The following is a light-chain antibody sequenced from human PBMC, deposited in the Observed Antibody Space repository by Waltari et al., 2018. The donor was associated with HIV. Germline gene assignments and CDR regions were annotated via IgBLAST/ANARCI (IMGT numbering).Light chain of an antibody. CDR3: QQYYNYPYT. J-gene: IGKJ2*01. CDR2: AAS. CDR1: QGISNY. V-gene: IGKV1-8*01. Sequence: AIRMTQSPSSFSASTGDRVTITCRASQGISNYLAWYQQQPGKAPKLLLYAASTLQTGIPSRFSGSGSGTDFTLTISCLQSEDFATYYCQQYYNYPYTFGQGTKLEIK.